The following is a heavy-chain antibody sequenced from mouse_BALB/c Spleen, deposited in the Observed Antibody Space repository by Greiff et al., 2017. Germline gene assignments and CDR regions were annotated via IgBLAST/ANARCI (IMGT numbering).Heavy chain of an antibody. CDR2: INSNGGST. D-gene: IGHD2-1*01. CDR3: ARHGNYAWFAY. Sequence: EVQGVESGGGLVKLGGSLKLSCAASGFTFSSYYMSWVRQTPEKRLELVAAINSNGGSTYYPDTVKGRFTISRDNAKNTLYLQMSSLKSEDTALYYCARHGNYAWFAYWGQGTLVTVSA. CDR1: GFTFSSYY. J-gene: IGHJ3*01. V-gene: IGHV5-6-2*01.